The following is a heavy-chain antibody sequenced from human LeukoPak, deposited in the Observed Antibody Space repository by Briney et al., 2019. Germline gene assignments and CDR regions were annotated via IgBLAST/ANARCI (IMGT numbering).Heavy chain of an antibody. CDR2: VSSHGGST. V-gene: IGHV3-64D*06. CDR3: VKSSVCGSSTYYFDY. Sequence: GGSLRLFCSASGFTFSTYIMYWVRQAPGKGLEYVSAVSSHGGSTYYADSVKGRFTVSRDNSKNTLHLQMSSLRPEDTAVYYCVKSSVCGSSTYYFDYWGLGTLVTVSS. J-gene: IGHJ4*02. CDR1: GFTFSTYI. D-gene: IGHD6-6*01.